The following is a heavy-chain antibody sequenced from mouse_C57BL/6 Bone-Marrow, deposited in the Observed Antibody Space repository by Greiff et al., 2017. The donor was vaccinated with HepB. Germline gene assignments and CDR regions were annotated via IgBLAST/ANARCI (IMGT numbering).Heavy chain of an antibody. CDR1: GYTFTSYW. V-gene: IGHV1-72*01. CDR3: AREDGSSAFGY. Sequence: VQLQQPGAELVKPGASVKLSCKASGYTFTSYWMHWVKQRPGRGLEWIGRIDPYSGGTKYNEKFKSKATLTVDKPSSTAYMQLSSLTAEDSAVYYCAREDGSSAFGYWGQGTSVTVSS. D-gene: IGHD1-1*01. CDR2: IDPYSGGT. J-gene: IGHJ4*01.